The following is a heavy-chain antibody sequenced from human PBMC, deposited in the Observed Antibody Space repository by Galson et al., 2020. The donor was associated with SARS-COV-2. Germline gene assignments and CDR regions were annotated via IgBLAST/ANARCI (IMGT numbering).Heavy chain of an antibody. CDR3: ARHEGLSSSWPNYYYGMDV. CDR1: GYSFTSYW. J-gene: IGHJ6*02. V-gene: IGHV5-51*01. D-gene: IGHD6-13*01. CDR2: IYPGDSDT. Sequence: GESLKISCKGSGYSFTSYWIGWVRQMPGKGLEWMGIIYPGDSDTRYSPSFQGQVTISADKSISTAYLQWSSLKASDTAMYYCARHEGLSSSWPNYYYGMDVWGQGTTVTVSS.